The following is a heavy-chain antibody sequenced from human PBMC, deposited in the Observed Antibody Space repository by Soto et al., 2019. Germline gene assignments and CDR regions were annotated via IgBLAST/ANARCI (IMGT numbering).Heavy chain of an antibody. CDR1: VGSISIGGYY. CDR2: IYYSGST. D-gene: IGHD7-27*01. Sequence: QVQLQESGPGLVKPSQTLSLTCTVSVGSISIGGYYWSWIRQHPGKGLEWIGYIYYSGSTYYNPSLKSRVTISVDTSKNQFSLKLSSVTAADTAVYYCARIRPSWWYFDLWGRGTLVTVSS. J-gene: IGHJ2*01. V-gene: IGHV4-31*03. CDR3: ARIRPSWWYFDL.